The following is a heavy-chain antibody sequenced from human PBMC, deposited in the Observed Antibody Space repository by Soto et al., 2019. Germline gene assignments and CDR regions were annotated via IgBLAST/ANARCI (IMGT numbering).Heavy chain of an antibody. D-gene: IGHD3-3*01. CDR2: IKQDGSEK. CDR1: GFTFSSYW. J-gene: IGHJ6*02. CDR3: ARGGIWSGYYKEGYYYGMDV. Sequence: PGGSLRLSCAASGFTFSSYWMSWVRQVPGKGLEWVANIKQDGSEKYYVDSVKGRFTISRDNAKNSLYLQMNSLRAEDTAVYYCARGGIWSGYYKEGYYYGMDVWGQGTTVTVSS. V-gene: IGHV3-7*03.